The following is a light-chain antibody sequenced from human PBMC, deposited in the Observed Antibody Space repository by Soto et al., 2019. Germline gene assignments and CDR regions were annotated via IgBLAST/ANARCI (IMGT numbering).Light chain of an antibody. Sequence: EIVMTQSPATLYVSPGDSATLSCRASQNINDNLAWYQQKPGQSPMLLISGAFARAPGVSARFRGSGSGTEFALTISSLQSEDFAIYFCQQYNDWPRFTFGQGTKLQMK. CDR1: QNINDN. CDR2: GAF. J-gene: IGKJ2*01. CDR3: QQYNDWPRFT. V-gene: IGKV3-15*01.